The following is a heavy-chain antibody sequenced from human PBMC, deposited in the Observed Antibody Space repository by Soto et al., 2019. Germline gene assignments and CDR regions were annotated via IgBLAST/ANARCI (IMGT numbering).Heavy chain of an antibody. D-gene: IGHD3-9*01. CDR3: ARRELRYFDWLLTDPDAFDI. CDR1: GYTFTSYG. V-gene: IGHV1-18*01. CDR2: INPYSGNT. J-gene: IGHJ3*02. Sequence: ASVKVSCKASGYTFTSYGISWVRQAPGQGLEWMGWINPYSGNTSYAQKLQGRVTMTTNTSTSTAYMELSSLRSEDTAVYYCARRELRYFDWLLTDPDAFDIWGQGTMVTVSS.